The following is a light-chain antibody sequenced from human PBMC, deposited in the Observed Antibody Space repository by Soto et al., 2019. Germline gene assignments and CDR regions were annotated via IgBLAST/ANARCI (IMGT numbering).Light chain of an antibody. CDR3: QQSYSTPRT. CDR1: QSISSY. Sequence: DIQMTQSPSSLSASVGDRVTITCRASQSISSYLNWYQQKQGKAPKLLIYAASSLQSGVPSRFSGSRSGTDFTLTISRLQPEDFATYYCQQSYSTPRTFGQGTKVEIK. J-gene: IGKJ1*01. V-gene: IGKV1-39*01. CDR2: AAS.